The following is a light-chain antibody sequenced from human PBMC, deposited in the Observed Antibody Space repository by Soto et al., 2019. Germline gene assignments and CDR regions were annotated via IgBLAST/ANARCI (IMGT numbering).Light chain of an antibody. V-gene: IGKV3-15*01. J-gene: IGKJ1*01. Sequence: EIVLTQSPATLSVSPGEIATLSFSASQSVSRDLAWYQQKPGQAPRLLIYGASTRAPSIPARFSGSGSGTDFTLTISSLQSEDFAVYYCQQYDKWPTWTFGQGTKVDIK. CDR3: QQYDKWPTWT. CDR2: GAS. CDR1: QSVSRD.